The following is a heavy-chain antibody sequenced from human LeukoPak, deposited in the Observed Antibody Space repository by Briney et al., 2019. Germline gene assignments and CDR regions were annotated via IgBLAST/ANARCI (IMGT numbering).Heavy chain of an antibody. CDR1: GDSVSSNRAA. V-gene: IGHV6-1*01. Sequence: SQTLSLTCAISGDSVSSNRAAWNWIRQSPSRGLEWLGRTYYMSKWYNDYAVSVKSRITITPDTSKNQFSLQLSSVTAADTAVYYCARVLSAYYYYFGMDVWGQGTTVTVSS. J-gene: IGHJ6*02. CDR3: ARVLSAYYYYFGMDV. CDR2: TYYMSKWYN.